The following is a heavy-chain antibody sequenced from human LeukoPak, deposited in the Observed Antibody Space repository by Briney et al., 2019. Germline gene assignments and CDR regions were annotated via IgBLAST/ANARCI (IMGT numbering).Heavy chain of an antibody. Sequence: GGSLRLSCAASGFTFSSYGMHWVRQAPGKGLEWVAVISYDGSNKYYADSVKGRFTISRDNSKNTLYLQMNSLRAEDTAVYYCAKDLEVKGYYGSGSYLGENYGMDVWGQGTTVTVSS. D-gene: IGHD3-10*01. CDR2: ISYDGSNK. CDR1: GFTFSSYG. CDR3: AKDLEVKGYYGSGSYLGENYGMDV. V-gene: IGHV3-30*18. J-gene: IGHJ6*02.